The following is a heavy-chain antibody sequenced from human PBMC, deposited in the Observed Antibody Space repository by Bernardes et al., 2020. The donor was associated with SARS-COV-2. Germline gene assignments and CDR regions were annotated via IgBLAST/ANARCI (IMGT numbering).Heavy chain of an antibody. CDR2: IYYSGST. D-gene: IGHD3-3*01. CDR1: GGSISSGAYY. Sequence: LSLTCTGSGGSISSGAYYWSWIRQPPGKGLERIGYIYYSGSTYYNPSLKSRVTISVDTSKNQFSLKLSSVTAADTAVYYCARGPDYDFWSGYATTNWFDPWGQGTLVTVSS. J-gene: IGHJ5*02. CDR3: ARGPDYDFWSGYATTNWFDP. V-gene: IGHV4-30-4*01.